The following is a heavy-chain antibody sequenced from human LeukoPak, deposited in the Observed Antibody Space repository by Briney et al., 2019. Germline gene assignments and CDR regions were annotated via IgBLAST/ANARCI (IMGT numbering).Heavy chain of an antibody. CDR1: GFIVSSNY. CDR3: ARSLLTGTTPYCYYYMDV. J-gene: IGHJ6*03. D-gene: IGHD1-7*01. V-gene: IGHV3-66*02. Sequence: GGSLRLSCAASGFIVSSNYMYWVRQAPGKGLEWVSDIYSGGTTNYADSVKGRVTISRDNSKNTLYLQMNSLRAEDTAVYYCARSLLTGTTPYCYYYMDVWGKGTTVTVSS. CDR2: IYSGGTT.